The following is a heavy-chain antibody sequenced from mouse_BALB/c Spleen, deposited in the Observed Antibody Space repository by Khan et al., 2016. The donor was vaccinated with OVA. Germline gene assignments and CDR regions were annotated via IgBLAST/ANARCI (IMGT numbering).Heavy chain of an antibody. J-gene: IGHJ3*01. Sequence: QVQLQQSGAELAKPGASVKMSCKASGYTFTSYWMHWVKQRPGQGLEWIGYINPSTGYTEYNHKFKDKAKLTADKSSSTAYMQQSSLTSEDSAVYYCANHGGSSAWLTYWGQGTLVTVSA. CDR3: ANHGGSSAWLTY. CDR2: INPSTGYT. V-gene: IGHV1-7*01. D-gene: IGHD1-1*02. CDR1: GYTFTSYW.